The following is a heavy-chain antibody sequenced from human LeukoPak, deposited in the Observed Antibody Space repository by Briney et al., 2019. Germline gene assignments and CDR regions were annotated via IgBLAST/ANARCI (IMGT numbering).Heavy chain of an antibody. V-gene: IGHV3-23*01. J-gene: IGHJ4*02. CDR1: GFTFGSYA. D-gene: IGHD1-26*01. CDR3: AKGANSDTRYYFDY. Sequence: GGSLRLSCAASGFTFGSYAMSWVRQAPGKGLEWVSSISASGGTIYYADSVKGRFTISRDNSKNTLFLQMKSLRVEHTAIYCAKGANSDTRYYFDYWGQGSLVTVSS. CDR2: ISASGGTI.